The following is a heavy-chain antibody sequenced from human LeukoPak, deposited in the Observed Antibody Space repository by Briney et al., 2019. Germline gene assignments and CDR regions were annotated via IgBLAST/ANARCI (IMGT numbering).Heavy chain of an antibody. CDR1: GFTFSSAW. V-gene: IGHV3-15*01. CDR3: ATEFYSNGYNF. CDR2: IKSRTDGGTT. Sequence: GGSLRLSCPGSGFTFSSAWMTWVRQIPGKGLEWVGHIKSRTDGGTTDHAAPVKGRFTISRDDSKNTVYLQMNSLKIEDSAVYFCATEFYSNGYNFWGQGTLVIVSS. J-gene: IGHJ4*02. D-gene: IGHD5-24*01.